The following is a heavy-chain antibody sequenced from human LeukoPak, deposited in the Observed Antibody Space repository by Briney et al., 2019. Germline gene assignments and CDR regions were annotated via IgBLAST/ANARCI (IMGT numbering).Heavy chain of an antibody. Sequence: GGSLRLSCAVSGFTFSDYYMNWVRQAPGKGLEWLSYISSSSDTIYYGDSMKGRFTISRDNARNSLYLQINSLRAEDTAVYFCARNHPSRNDGWPLFDYWGRGTLVTVSS. CDR1: GFTFSDYY. CDR3: ARNHPSRNDGWPLFDY. CDR2: ISSSSDTI. V-gene: IGHV3-11*01. D-gene: IGHD1-1*01. J-gene: IGHJ4*02.